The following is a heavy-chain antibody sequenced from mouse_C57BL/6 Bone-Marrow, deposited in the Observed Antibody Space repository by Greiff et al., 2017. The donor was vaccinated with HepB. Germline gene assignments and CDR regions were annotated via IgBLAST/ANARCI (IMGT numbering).Heavy chain of an antibody. CDR1: GYTFTSYW. CDR3: TRGGDYYGSSFDY. D-gene: IGHD1-1*01. CDR2: IYPGNSDT. J-gene: IGHJ2*01. Sequence: VQLQQSGTVLARPGASVKMSCKTSGYTFTSYWMRWVKQRPGQGLEWIGAIYPGNSDTSYNQKFKGKAKLTAVTSASTAYMELSSLTNEDSAVYYCTRGGDYYGSSFDYWGQGTTLTVSS. V-gene: IGHV1-5*01.